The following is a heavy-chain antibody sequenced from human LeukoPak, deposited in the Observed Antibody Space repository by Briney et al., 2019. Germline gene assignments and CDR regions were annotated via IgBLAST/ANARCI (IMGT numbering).Heavy chain of an antibody. CDR3: ASYDFWSGYYTDY. Sequence: GGSLRLSCAASGFTVSSNYMSWVRQAPGRGLEWVSVIYSGGSTYYADSVKGRFTICRDNSKHTLYLQLNSLRAEDTAVHYCASYDFWSGYYTDYWGQGTLVTVSS. CDR2: IYSGGST. D-gene: IGHD3-3*01. CDR1: GFTVSSNY. J-gene: IGHJ4*02. V-gene: IGHV3-66*02.